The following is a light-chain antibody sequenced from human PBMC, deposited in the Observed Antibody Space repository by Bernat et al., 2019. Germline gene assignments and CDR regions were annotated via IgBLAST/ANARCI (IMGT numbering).Light chain of an antibody. CDR2: DVS. CDR1: RSDVGAYNY. Sequence: QSALTQPASVSGSPGQSVTISCTGTRSDVGAYNYVSWYQQLPGKAPKLMIYDVSNRPSGVSNRFSGSKSGNTASLTISGLQAEDEADYFCNSVSTTTTPMVFGGGTKLTVL. V-gene: IGLV2-14*03. CDR3: NSVSTTTTPMV. J-gene: IGLJ2*01.